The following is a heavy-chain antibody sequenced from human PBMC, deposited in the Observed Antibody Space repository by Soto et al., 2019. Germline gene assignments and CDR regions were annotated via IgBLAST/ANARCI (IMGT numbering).Heavy chain of an antibody. CDR3: ARVYMVRGTIIRYFDY. CDR1: GGSISSSNW. V-gene: IGHV4-4*02. Sequence: QVQLQESGPGLVKPSGTLSLTCAVSGGSISSSNWWSWVRQPPGKGLEWIGKIYHSGSTNYNPSHKSRVTISVDKSKNQFSLKLSSVTAADTAVYYCARVYMVRGTIIRYFDYWGQGTLVTVSS. J-gene: IGHJ4*02. CDR2: IYHSGST. D-gene: IGHD3-10*01.